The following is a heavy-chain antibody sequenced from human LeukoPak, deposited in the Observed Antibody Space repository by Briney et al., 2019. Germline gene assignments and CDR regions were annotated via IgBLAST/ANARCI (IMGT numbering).Heavy chain of an antibody. V-gene: IGHV3-53*01. Sequence: GGSLRLSCAASEFTLSTNYMNWVRQAPGKGLEWVSVLYSGGETYYADSVKGRFTISRDNSKNTLYLLMNSLRAEDTAVYYCASIGRSGWYFDYWGQGTLVTVSS. D-gene: IGHD6-19*01. CDR2: LYSGGET. CDR3: ASIGRSGWYFDY. CDR1: EFTLSTNY. J-gene: IGHJ4*02.